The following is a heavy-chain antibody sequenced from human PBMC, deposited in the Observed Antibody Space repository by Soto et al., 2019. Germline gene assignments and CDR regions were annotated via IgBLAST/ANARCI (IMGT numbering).Heavy chain of an antibody. D-gene: IGHD4-4*01. CDR1: GGSISNGDYY. Sequence: QVQLQESGPGLVKPSQTLSLTCTVSGGSISNGDYYWSWLRQHPQRGLEWIGYIYYTGIAYYNPSLKSRVNIAVDTSKNLFALMVNSVTGADTAVYYCAREVHTALTKNWFDSWGQGTLGTVSS. CDR3: AREVHTALTKNWFDS. V-gene: IGHV4-31*03. CDR2: IYYTGIA. J-gene: IGHJ5*01.